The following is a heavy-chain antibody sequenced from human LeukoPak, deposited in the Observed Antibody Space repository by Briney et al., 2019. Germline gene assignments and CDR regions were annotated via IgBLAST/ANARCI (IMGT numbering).Heavy chain of an antibody. Sequence: PGGSLRLSCAASEFTFSNSVITWVRQAPGKGLEWVSAISGSGVSTYYTDSVKGRFAISRDNSKNTLYLQMNSLRAEDTAVYYCATPTYSSSWYPYYFDYWGQGTLVTVSS. CDR1: EFTFSNSV. CDR3: ATPTYSSSWYPYYFDY. J-gene: IGHJ4*02. D-gene: IGHD6-13*01. V-gene: IGHV3-23*01. CDR2: ISGSGVST.